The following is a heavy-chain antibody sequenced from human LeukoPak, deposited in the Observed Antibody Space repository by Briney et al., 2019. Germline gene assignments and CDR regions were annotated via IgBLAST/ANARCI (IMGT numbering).Heavy chain of an antibody. CDR1: GFTFSSYA. CDR2: ISGSGGST. Sequence: GGSLRLSCAASGFTFSSYAMSWVRQAPGKGLEWVSAISGSGGSTYYADSVKGRFTISRDNSKNTLYLQMNSLRAEDTAVYYCAKGGGAYYSDSSTYSAPFEHWGQGTLVTVSS. CDR3: AKGGGAYYSDSSTYSAPFEH. D-gene: IGHD3-22*01. V-gene: IGHV3-23*01. J-gene: IGHJ4*02.